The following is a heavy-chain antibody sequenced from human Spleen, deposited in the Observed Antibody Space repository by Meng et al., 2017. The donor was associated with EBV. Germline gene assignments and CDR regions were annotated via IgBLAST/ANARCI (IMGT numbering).Heavy chain of an antibody. D-gene: IGHD4-17*01. CDR2: IYSSGST. J-gene: IGHJ4*02. CDR1: GYSIGSTTYY. CDR3: ARDIGDYDPTIFDY. V-gene: IGHV4-39*07. Sequence: QLQLPESGPDLVRPSETLSLPCTASGYSIGSTTYYWGWIRQTPGKGLEWIGSIYSSGSTYYNPSLKSRVTISVDTSKNQFFLKLRSVTAADTAVYYCARDIGDYDPTIFDYWGRGILVTVSS.